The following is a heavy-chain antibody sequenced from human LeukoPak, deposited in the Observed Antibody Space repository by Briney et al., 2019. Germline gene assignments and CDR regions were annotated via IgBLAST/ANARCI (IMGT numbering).Heavy chain of an antibody. CDR2: ISSSSSYI. CDR1: GFTFSSYS. V-gene: IGHV3-21*04. CDR3: AKVRPVVPAAIDAFDI. J-gene: IGHJ3*02. D-gene: IGHD2-2*02. Sequence: GGSLRLSCAASGFTFSSYSMNWVRQAPGKGLEWVSSISSSSSYIYYADSVKGRFTISRDNAKNSLYLQMNSLRAEDTAVYYCAKVRPVVPAAIDAFDIWGQGTMVTVSS.